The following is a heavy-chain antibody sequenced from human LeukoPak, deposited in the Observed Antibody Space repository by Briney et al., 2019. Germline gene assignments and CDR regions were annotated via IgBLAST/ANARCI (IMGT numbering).Heavy chain of an antibody. V-gene: IGHV3-23*01. CDR2: ISTTGGST. Sequence: PGGSLRLSCAASGFILSSYAMSWVRQAPGKGLEWVSAISTTGGSTYYADSVKGRFTVSRDNSKNTLSLQMDSLRVEDTALYYCAKDWTTVVSPKGYYFDSWGQGTLVTVSS. CDR3: AKDWTTVVSPKGYYFDS. D-gene: IGHD4-23*01. J-gene: IGHJ4*02. CDR1: GFILSSYA.